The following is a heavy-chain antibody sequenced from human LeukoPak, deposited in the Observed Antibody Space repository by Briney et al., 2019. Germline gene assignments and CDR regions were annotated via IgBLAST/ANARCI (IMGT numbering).Heavy chain of an antibody. J-gene: IGHJ4*02. CDR2: INPNSGGT. V-gene: IGHV1-2*02. Sequence: ASVKVSCKASGYTFTGYYMHWVRQAPGQGLGWMGWINPNSGGTNYAQKFQGRVTMTRDTSISTAYMELSRLRSDDTAVYYCARSAVAGTLDFDYWGQGTLVTVSS. CDR1: GYTFTGYY. CDR3: ARSAVAGTLDFDY. D-gene: IGHD6-19*01.